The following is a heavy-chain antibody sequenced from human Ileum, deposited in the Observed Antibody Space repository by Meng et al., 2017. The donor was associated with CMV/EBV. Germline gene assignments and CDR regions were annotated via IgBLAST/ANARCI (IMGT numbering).Heavy chain of an antibody. Sequence: SGSTFTSSSMHCVRPAPGQGLEWMGIINPSGGSTSYAQKFQGRVTMTRDTSTSTVYMELSSLRSEDTAVYYCARCVNYDYSNYADYWGQGTLVTVSS. CDR1: GSTFTSSS. CDR2: INPSGGST. J-gene: IGHJ4*02. D-gene: IGHD4-11*01. V-gene: IGHV1-46*01. CDR3: ARCVNYDYSNYADY.